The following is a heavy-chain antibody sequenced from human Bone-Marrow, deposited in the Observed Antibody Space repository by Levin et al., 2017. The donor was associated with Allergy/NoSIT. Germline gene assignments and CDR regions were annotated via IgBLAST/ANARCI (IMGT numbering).Heavy chain of an antibody. J-gene: IGHJ4*02. CDR2: IYHSGST. CDR3: AREDGYVIDY. Sequence: SCTVSGGSLSRGGYHWTWIRQHPGQGLEWIGYIYHSGSTYYNPSLKSRVAISVDTSKNQFSLKLSSVTAADTAVYYCAREDGYVIDYWGQGTLVTVSS. CDR1: GGSLSRGGYH. V-gene: IGHV4-31*03. D-gene: IGHD5-24*01.